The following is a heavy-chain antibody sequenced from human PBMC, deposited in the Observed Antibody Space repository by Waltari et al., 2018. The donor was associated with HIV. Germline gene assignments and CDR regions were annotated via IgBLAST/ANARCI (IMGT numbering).Heavy chain of an antibody. D-gene: IGHD4-17*01. J-gene: IGHJ4*02. V-gene: IGHV3-11*01. CDR1: GFTFSDYY. CDR3: ARGTDDYGDYAGD. Sequence: QVQLVESGGGLVKPGGSLRLSCAASGFTFSDYYMCWIRQAPGKGLEWLSYITSSGSTMFYADSVKGRFSISRDNAKNSLYLQMSSLRVEDTAVYYCARGTDDYGDYAGDWGRGTLVTVSS. CDR2: ITSSGSTM.